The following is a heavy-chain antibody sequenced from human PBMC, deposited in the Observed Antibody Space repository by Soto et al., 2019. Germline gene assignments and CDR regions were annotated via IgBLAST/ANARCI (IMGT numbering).Heavy chain of an antibody. J-gene: IGHJ4*02. CDR3: ARRGSGSYSDY. CDR1: GGSISSSNYY. D-gene: IGHD1-26*01. V-gene: IGHV4-39*01. CDR2: IYYSGST. Sequence: QLQLQESGPGLVKPSETLSLTCTVSGGSISSSNYYWGWIRQLPGKGLEWIGNIYYSGSTYYNPSLKSRVTISVDTSKTQFSLKLSSVTAEDTAVYYCARRGSGSYSDYWGQGTLVTVSS.